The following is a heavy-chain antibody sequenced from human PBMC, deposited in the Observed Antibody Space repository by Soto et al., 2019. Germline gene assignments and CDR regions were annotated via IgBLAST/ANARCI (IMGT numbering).Heavy chain of an antibody. CDR3: ARGPHETVAAGSGSCGIDY. Sequence: QVQLQQWGAGLLKPSETLSLTCAVYGGSFSGYYWSWIRQPPGKGLEWIGEINHSGSTNYNPSLKSRVPRSVDTSKNQFSLKLSSVTAADTAVYYCARGPHETVAAGSGSCGIDYWGQGTLVTVSS. V-gene: IGHV4-34*01. D-gene: IGHD2-15*01. CDR1: GGSFSGYY. J-gene: IGHJ4*02. CDR2: INHSGST.